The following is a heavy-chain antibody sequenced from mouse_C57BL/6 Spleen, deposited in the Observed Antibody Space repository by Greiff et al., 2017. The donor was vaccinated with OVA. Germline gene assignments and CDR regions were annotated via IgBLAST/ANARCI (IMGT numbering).Heavy chain of an antibody. Sequence: VQLQQSGPELVKPGASVKISCKASGYAFSSSWMNWVKQRPGKGLEWIGRIYPGDGDTNYNGKFKGKATLTADKSSSTAYMQLSSLTSEDSAVYVCARCYYGTLYYFDYWGQGTTLTVSS. CDR3: ARCYYGTLYYFDY. CDR1: GYAFSSSW. D-gene: IGHD1-1*01. J-gene: IGHJ2*01. V-gene: IGHV1-82*01. CDR2: IYPGDGDT.